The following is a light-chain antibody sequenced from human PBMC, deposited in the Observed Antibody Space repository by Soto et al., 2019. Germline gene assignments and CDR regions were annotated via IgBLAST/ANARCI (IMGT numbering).Light chain of an antibody. CDR3: CSDAGSNTLI. J-gene: IGLJ2*01. CDR2: DAS. Sequence: QSALTQPASVSGSPGQSITISCTGTSSDVGSYNFVSWYQQHPGTAPKLMIYDASKRPSGVSNRFSGSKSGNAASLTVSGLPDEDEDDYYSCSDAGSNTLIFGGGTKLTGL. V-gene: IGLV2-23*01. CDR1: SSDVGSYNF.